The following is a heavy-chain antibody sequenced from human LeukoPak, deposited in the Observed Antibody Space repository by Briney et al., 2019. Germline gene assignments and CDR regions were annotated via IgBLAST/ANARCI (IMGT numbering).Heavy chain of an antibody. Sequence: GSLRLSCAASGFTFSSYGMHWVRQAPGKGLEWVAFIRYDGNNKYYADSVKGRFTISRDNFRNTLYLQMNGLRAEDTAVYYCAKDSCTGGSCYCFDYWGQGTLVTVSS. V-gene: IGHV3-30*02. CDR1: GFTFSSYG. J-gene: IGHJ4*02. CDR3: AKDSCTGGSCYCFDY. CDR2: IRYDGNNK. D-gene: IGHD2-8*02.